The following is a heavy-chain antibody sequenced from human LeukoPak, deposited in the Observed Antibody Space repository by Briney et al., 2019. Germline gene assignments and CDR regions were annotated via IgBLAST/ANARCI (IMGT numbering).Heavy chain of an antibody. CDR2: LSYDGSNK. V-gene: IGHV3-30*18. CDR1: KFTFSSYN. Sequence: GGSLRLSCAASKFTFSSYNMNWVRQAPGKGLEWVAVLSYDGSNKYFADSVKGRFTISRDNSKNTLYLQMNSLRAEDTAVYYCAKDSTGWSLITTGGTFDYWGQGTLVTVSS. D-gene: IGHD6-13*01. CDR3: AKDSTGWSLITTGGTFDY. J-gene: IGHJ4*02.